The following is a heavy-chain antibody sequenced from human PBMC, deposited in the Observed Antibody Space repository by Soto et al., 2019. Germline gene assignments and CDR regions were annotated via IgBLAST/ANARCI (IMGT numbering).Heavy chain of an antibody. J-gene: IGHJ5*02. V-gene: IGHV3-73*01. D-gene: IGHD3-16*01. CDR2: FRSKGNNYAT. CDR1: GVAFSGSA. Sequence: GGSLRLSCAASGVAFSGSAMYWVGQASGKGPEWVGRFRSKGNNYATEYAASVKGRFTISRDDSKNTAYLQMNSIQTEDTAVYYCTSDLFSYDYSVILWFHPWGQGTLVTVSS. CDR3: TSDLFSYDYSVILWFHP.